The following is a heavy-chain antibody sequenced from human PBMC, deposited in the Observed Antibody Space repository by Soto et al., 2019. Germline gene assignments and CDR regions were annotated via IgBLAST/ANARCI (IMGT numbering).Heavy chain of an antibody. Sequence: ASETLSLTCTVSGGSISSGDYYWSWIRQPPGKGLEWIGYIYYSGSTYYNPSLKSRVTISVDTSKNQFSLKLSSVTAADTAVYYCARAGQQWLVRGGSDYWGQGTLVTVSS. V-gene: IGHV4-30-4*01. J-gene: IGHJ4*02. D-gene: IGHD6-19*01. CDR1: GGSISSGDYY. CDR3: ARAGQQWLVRGGSDY. CDR2: IYYSGST.